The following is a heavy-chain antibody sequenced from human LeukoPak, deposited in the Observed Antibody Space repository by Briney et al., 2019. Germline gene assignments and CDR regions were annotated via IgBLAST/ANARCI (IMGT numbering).Heavy chain of an antibody. J-gene: IGHJ4*02. Sequence: PSETLSLTCTVSGYSICSGYYWAWIRQSPGEGLGWIGSIFHIGSTYHNPSLKSRVTISVDTSKNQFSLKLNSATAADTAVYYCARDHSSSSEDYWGQGILVTVSS. V-gene: IGHV4-38-2*02. D-gene: IGHD6-13*01. CDR2: IFHIGST. CDR3: ARDHSSSSEDY. CDR1: GYSICSGYY.